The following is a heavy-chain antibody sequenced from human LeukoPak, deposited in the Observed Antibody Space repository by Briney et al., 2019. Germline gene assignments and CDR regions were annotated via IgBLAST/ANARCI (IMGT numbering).Heavy chain of an antibody. CDR3: ARLHTSGDNN. CDR2: INPHSGGT. V-gene: IGHV1-2*02. D-gene: IGHD6-19*01. Sequence: GASVKVSCKASGNTFTGYHMHWVRQAPGQGLVWMGWINPHSGGTNYAQKFQGRVTMTMDTSFITAYMELSRLRSDDTAVYYCARLHTSGDNNWGQGTLVTVSS. J-gene: IGHJ4*02. CDR1: GNTFTGYH.